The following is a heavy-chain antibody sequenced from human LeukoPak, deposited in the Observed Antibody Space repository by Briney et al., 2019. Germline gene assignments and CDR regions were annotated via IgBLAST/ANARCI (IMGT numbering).Heavy chain of an antibody. CDR1: GGSISSSSYY. V-gene: IGHV4-39*07. Sequence: SETLSLTCTVSGGSISSSSYYWGWIRQPPGKGLEWIGSIYYSGSTYYNPSLKSRVTISVDTSKNQFSLKLSSVTAADTAVYYCARDGWYSSSWYGVLRGYFDYWGQGTLVTVSS. CDR3: ARDGWYSSSWYGVLRGYFDY. J-gene: IGHJ4*02. D-gene: IGHD6-13*01. CDR2: IYYSGST.